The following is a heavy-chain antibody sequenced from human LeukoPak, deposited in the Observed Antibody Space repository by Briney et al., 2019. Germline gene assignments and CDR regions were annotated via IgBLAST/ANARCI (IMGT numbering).Heavy chain of an antibody. V-gene: IGHV3-53*01. D-gene: IGHD3-16*02. CDR2: SYSDTNT. Sequence: GGSLRLSCTASGFTVSNNYMSWVRQAPGKGLEWVSISYSDTNTNYADSVKGRFTISRDNAKNSLYLQMNSLRAEDTAVYYCARDAPFLHYDYIWGSYRDAFDIWGQGTMVTVSS. CDR1: GFTVSNNY. J-gene: IGHJ3*02. CDR3: ARDAPFLHYDYIWGSYRDAFDI.